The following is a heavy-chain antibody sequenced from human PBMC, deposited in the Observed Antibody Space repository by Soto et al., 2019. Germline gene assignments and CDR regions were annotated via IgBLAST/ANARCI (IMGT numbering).Heavy chain of an antibody. D-gene: IGHD6-13*01. CDR3: ARDKGSWMNYYGMDV. Sequence: QVQLVESGGGVVQPGRSLRLSCAASGFTFSSYAMHWVRQAPGKGLEWVAVISYDGSNKYYADSVKGRFTISRDNSKNKLYLQMNSLRAEDTAVYYCARDKGSWMNYYGMDVWGQGTTVTVSS. CDR1: GFTFSSYA. CDR2: ISYDGSNK. V-gene: IGHV3-30-3*01. J-gene: IGHJ6*02.